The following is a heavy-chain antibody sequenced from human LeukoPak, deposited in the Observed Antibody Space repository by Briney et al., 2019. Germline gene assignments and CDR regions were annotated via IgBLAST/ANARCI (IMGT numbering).Heavy chain of an antibody. CDR1: GYTFTCYY. D-gene: IGHD2-2*01. V-gene: IGHV1-2*02. CDR2: INPNSGGT. Sequence: GASVKVSCKASGYTFTCYYMHWVGQAPGQGLEWMGWINPNSGGTNYAQKFQGRVTMTRDTSISTAYMELSRLRSDDTAVYYCARDAPLTVVVPAANYYGMDVWGQGTTVTVSS. J-gene: IGHJ6*02. CDR3: ARDAPLTVVVPAANYYGMDV.